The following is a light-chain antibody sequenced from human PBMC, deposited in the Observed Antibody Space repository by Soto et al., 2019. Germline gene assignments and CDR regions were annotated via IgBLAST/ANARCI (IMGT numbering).Light chain of an antibody. CDR1: QSISSN. V-gene: IGKV3-20*01. J-gene: IGKJ1*01. CDR2: GAS. CDR3: QQYGSSPGT. Sequence: VLTQSQATLSVSPGERATLSCRASQSISSNLAWYQQKPGQAPRLLIYGASSRATGIPDRFSGSGSGTDFTLTISRLEPEDFAVYYCQQYGSSPGTFGQGTKV.